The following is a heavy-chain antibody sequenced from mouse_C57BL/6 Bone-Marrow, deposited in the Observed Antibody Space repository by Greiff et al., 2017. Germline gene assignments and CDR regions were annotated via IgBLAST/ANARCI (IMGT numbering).Heavy chain of an antibody. Sequence: VKLQESGAELVKPGASVKLSCKASGYTFTSYWMQWVKQRPGQGLEWIGEIDPSDSYTNYNQKFKGKATLTVDTSSSTAYMQLSSLTSEDPAVYYCARHGSSPYWCCDVWGTGTTVTVSS. V-gene: IGHV1-50*01. CDR3: ARHGSSPYWCCDV. CDR2: IDPSDSYT. CDR1: GYTFTSYW. J-gene: IGHJ1*03. D-gene: IGHD1-1*01.